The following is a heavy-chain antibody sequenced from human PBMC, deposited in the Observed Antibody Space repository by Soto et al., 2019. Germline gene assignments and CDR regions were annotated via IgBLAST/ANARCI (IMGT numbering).Heavy chain of an antibody. Sequence: SETLSPTCPVSAGSITSFYCSCIPQPPWPGPQSLGYTYYSGSTNYHPSLKSRVTISVDTSKNQFSLKLSSVSAADTAVYYCARRYGSCFDYWGQGTLVTVS. CDR1: AGSITSFY. D-gene: IGHD5-18*01. CDR3: ARRYGSCFDY. J-gene: IGHJ4*02. V-gene: IGHV4-59*08. CDR2: TYYSGST.